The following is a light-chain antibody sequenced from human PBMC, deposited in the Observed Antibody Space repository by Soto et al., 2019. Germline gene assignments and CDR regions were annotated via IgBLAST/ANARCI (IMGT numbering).Light chain of an antibody. CDR1: SSDVGAYNH. V-gene: IGLV2-8*01. Sequence: QSALTQPPSASGSPGQSVTISCTGTSSDVGAYNHVSWYQQLPGKAPKLIIYEVSKRPSGVPDRFSGSKSGNTASLTVSGLQAEDEADYYCTSYAGTYSFFYVCGTGTKVTVL. CDR3: TSYAGTYSFFYV. J-gene: IGLJ1*01. CDR2: EVS.